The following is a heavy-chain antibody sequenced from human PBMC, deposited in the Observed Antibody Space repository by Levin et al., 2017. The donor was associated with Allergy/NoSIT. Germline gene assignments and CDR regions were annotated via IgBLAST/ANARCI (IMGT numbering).Heavy chain of an antibody. CDR3: ARRAYCSSTSCYFRGAFDI. CDR2: IYYSGST. CDR1: GGSISSSSYY. J-gene: IGHJ3*02. V-gene: IGHV4-39*01. D-gene: IGHD2-2*01. Sequence: SQTLSLTCTVSGGSISSSSYYWGWIRQPPGKGLEWIGSIYYSGSTYYNPSLKSRVTISVDTSKNQFSLKLSSVTAADTAVYYCARRAYCSSTSCYFRGAFDIWGQGTMVTVSS.